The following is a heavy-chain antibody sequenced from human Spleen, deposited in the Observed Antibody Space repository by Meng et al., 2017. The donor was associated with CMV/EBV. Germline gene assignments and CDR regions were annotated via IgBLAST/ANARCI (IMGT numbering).Heavy chain of an antibody. Sequence: SISSGHYYWTWIRQPPGKGLEWIGYISYSGSTYINLSLRSRVSISADTSTNQFSLKWSSVTAADTAVYYCVREGNQPITTSNWFDPWGQGTLVTVSS. CDR2: ISYSGST. CDR3: VREGNQPITTSNWFDP. D-gene: IGHD1-14*01. CDR1: SISSGHYY. J-gene: IGHJ5*02. V-gene: IGHV4-30-4*08.